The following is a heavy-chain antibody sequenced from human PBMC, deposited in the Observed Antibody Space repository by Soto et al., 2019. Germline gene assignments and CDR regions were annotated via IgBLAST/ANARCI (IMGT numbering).Heavy chain of an antibody. CDR2: INHSGST. V-gene: IGHV4-34*01. CDR1: GGSFSGYY. D-gene: IGHD3-9*01. CDR3: ARGPALRYFDWFLSYYGMDV. J-gene: IGHJ6*02. Sequence: PSETLSLTCAVYGGSFSGYYWSWIRQPPGKGLEWIGEINHSGSTNYNPSLKSRVTISVDTSKNQFSLKLSSVTAADTPVYYCARGPALRYFDWFLSYYGMDVWGQGTTVT.